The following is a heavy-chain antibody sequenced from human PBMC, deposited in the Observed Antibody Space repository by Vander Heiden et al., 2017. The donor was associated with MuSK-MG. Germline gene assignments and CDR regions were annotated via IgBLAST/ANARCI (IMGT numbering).Heavy chain of an antibody. CDR2: ISSSGSTI. CDR1: GFTFSSYE. J-gene: IGHJ6*03. V-gene: IGHV3-48*03. CDR3: ARDLVYYYYYMDV. Sequence: EVQLVESGGGLVQPGGSLRLSCAASGFTFSSYEMNWVRQAPGKGLEWVSYISSSGSTIYYADAVKGRFTISRDNAKNSLYLQMNRMRAEDTAVYYYARDLVYYYYYMDVWGKGTTVTVSS.